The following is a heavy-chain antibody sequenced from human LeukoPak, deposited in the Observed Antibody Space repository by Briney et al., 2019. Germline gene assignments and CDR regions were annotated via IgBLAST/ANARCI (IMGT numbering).Heavy chain of an antibody. CDR2: IYNNGRT. CDR3: VTSGSLRIYAFDI. Sequence: PSETLSLTCTVSGGSISSYYWNWIRQPAGKGLEWIGRIYNNGRTNYSPSLKSRVTMSEDTSKNQFSLRLSSVTAADTAVYYCVTSGSLRIYAFDIWGQGTMVTVSS. V-gene: IGHV4-4*07. J-gene: IGHJ3*02. CDR1: GGSISSYY. D-gene: IGHD5-12*01.